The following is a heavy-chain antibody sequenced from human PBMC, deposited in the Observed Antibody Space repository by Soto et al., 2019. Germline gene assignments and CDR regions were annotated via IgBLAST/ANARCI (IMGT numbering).Heavy chain of an antibody. V-gene: IGHV4-31*03. D-gene: IGHD3-9*01. Sequence: SETLSLTCTVSGGSISSGGYYWSWIRQHPGKGLEWIGYIYYSGSSYYNPSLKSRVTISVDTSKNQFSLKLSSVTAADTAVYYCARTPYYDILTGYYDYWGQGTLVNVSS. CDR2: IYYSGSS. J-gene: IGHJ4*02. CDR1: GGSISSGGYY. CDR3: ARTPYYDILTGYYDY.